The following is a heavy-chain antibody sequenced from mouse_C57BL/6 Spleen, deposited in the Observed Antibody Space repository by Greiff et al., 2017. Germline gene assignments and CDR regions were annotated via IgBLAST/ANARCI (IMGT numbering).Heavy chain of an antibody. CDR2: ISYDGSN. J-gene: IGHJ2*01. Sequence: EVKLQESGPGLVKPSQSLSLTCSVTGYSITSGYYWNWIRQFPGNKLEWMGYISYDGSNNYNPSLKNRIAITRDTSKNQFFLKLNSVTTEDTATYYCASGVPYDYWGQGTTLTVSS. CDR3: ASGVPYDY. CDR1: GYSITSGYY. V-gene: IGHV3-6*01. D-gene: IGHD2-10*01.